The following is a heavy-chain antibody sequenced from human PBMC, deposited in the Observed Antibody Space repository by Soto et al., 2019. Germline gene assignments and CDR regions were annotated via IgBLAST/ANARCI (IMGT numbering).Heavy chain of an antibody. D-gene: IGHD2-8*02. V-gene: IGHV4-34*01. CDR3: AGDQITGLFDY. CDR1: GGSFSGYY. CDR2: INHSGST. Sequence: QVQLQQRGAGLLKPSETLSLTCAVYGGSFSGYYWTWIRQPPGTGLEWIGEINHSGSTNYNPPLKSRVTISEDTSKNQFSLKLTSVTAADTAVYYCAGDQITGLFDYWGQGTLVNVSS. J-gene: IGHJ4*02.